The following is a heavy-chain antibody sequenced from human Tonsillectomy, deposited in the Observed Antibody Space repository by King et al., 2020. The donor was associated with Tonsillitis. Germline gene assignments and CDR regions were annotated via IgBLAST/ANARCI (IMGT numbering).Heavy chain of an antibody. Sequence: QLQESGPGLVRPSETLSLTCTVSGDSISSSTYHWCWIRQPPGKGLEWIGSIHYSGSTDYNPSLRSRVTMSLDTSKNHFSLKLTSVTAADTAVYYCARVTSLVTKGFDPWGQGTLVTVSS. J-gene: IGHJ5*02. CDR2: IHYSGST. V-gene: IGHV4-39*02. D-gene: IGHD5-18*01. CDR1: GDSISSSTYH. CDR3: ARVTSLVTKGFDP.